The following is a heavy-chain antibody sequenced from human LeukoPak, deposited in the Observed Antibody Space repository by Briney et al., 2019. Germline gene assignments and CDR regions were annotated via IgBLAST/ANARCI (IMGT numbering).Heavy chain of an antibody. CDR3: ARFMGPWGSGYAIDH. D-gene: IGHD3-22*01. CDR2: ISNSGSTI. V-gene: IGHV3-48*03. CDR1: GFTFSSYE. J-gene: IGHJ4*02. Sequence: GGSLRLSCAASGFTFSSYEMNWVRQAPGKGLEWVSYISNSGSTIYYTDSVKGRFTISRDNAKNSLYLQMNSLRAEDTAVYYCARFMGPWGSGYAIDHWGQGVLVTVSS.